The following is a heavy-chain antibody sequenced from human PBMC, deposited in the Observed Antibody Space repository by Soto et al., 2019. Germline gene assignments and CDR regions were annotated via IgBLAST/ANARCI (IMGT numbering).Heavy chain of an antibody. CDR3: ARRTAEPNSMAV. CDR1: GFTFSSYS. D-gene: IGHD6-25*01. Sequence: EVQRVESGGGLVKPGGSLRLSCAASGFTFSSYSINWVRQAPGKGLEWVSSISSSSTYLYYEDSVKGRFTISRDNAENSLDLEMNRLVGKDPAVYFCARRTAEPNSMAVRGEGSTVTVS. J-gene: IGHJ6*02. V-gene: IGHV3-21*01. CDR2: ISSSSTYL.